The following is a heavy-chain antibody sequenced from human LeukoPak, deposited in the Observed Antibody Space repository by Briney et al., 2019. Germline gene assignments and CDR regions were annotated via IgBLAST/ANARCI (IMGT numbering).Heavy chain of an antibody. CDR1: GGSISSYY. Sequence: SETLSLTCTVSGGSISSYYWSWIRQPPGKGLEWIGYIYYSGSTNYNPSLKSRVTISVDTAKNQFSLKLTSVTAADTAVYYCVMARGYYRTDAFDIWGQGTMVTVSS. J-gene: IGHJ3*02. D-gene: IGHD3-22*01. CDR3: VMARGYYRTDAFDI. CDR2: IYYSGST. V-gene: IGHV4-59*01.